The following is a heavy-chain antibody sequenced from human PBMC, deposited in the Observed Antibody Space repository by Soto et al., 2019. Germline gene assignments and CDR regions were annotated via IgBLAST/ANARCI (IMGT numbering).Heavy chain of an antibody. CDR1: GFTFSGSA. D-gene: IGHD4-17*01. J-gene: IGHJ6*02. V-gene: IGHV3-73*02. CDR3: TRLYGDYYYYYGMDV. CDR2: IRSKANSYAT. Sequence: EVQLVESGGGLVQPGGSLKLSCAASGFTFSGSAMHWVRQASGKGLEWVGRIRSKANSYATAYAASVKGRFTISRDDSKNTAYLQMNSLNTEDTAVYYCTRLYGDYYYYYGMDVWGQGTTVTVSS.